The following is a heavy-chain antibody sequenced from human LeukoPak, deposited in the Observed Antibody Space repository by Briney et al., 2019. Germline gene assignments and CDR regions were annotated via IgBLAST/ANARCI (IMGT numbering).Heavy chain of an antibody. Sequence: ASVEVSCKASGYTFTGYYMHWVRQAPGQGLEWMGRINPNSGGTNYAQKFQGRVTMTRDTSISTAYMELSRLRSDDTAVYYCARADEVLLWFGDLDYWGQGTLVTVSS. CDR2: INPNSGGT. CDR3: ARADEVLLWFGDLDY. J-gene: IGHJ4*02. V-gene: IGHV1-2*06. D-gene: IGHD3-10*01. CDR1: GYTFTGYY.